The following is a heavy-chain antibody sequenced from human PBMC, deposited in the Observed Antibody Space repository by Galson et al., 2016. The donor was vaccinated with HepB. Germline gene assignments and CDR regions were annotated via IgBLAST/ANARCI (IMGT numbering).Heavy chain of an antibody. CDR1: GFTFSSYA. CDR3: AKDRLPYGSGSFFPDY. J-gene: IGHJ4*02. D-gene: IGHD3-10*01. Sequence: SLRLSCAASGFTFSSYAMSWVRQAPGKGLEWVSAISGSAASTYYADSVKGRFTISRDNSKNTLYLQMNSLRAEDTAVYYCAKDRLPYGSGSFFPDYRGQGTLVTVSS. CDR2: ISGSAAST. V-gene: IGHV3-23*01.